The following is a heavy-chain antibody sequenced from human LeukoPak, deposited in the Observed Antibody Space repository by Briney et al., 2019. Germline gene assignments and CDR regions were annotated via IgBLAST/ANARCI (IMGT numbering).Heavy chain of an antibody. J-gene: IGHJ4*02. Sequence: PGASVKVSCKSSGYIFTNYSITWVRQAPGQGLEWMGWNSAYNGNTKYARNLQGRVSMTTDTSTSTAYMELRSLRSDGTAVNYCPRVGAYQSIYYWGQGTLFTVSS. CDR2: NSAYNGNT. D-gene: IGHD1-26*01. CDR1: GYIFTNYS. V-gene: IGHV1-18*04. CDR3: PRVGAYQSIYY.